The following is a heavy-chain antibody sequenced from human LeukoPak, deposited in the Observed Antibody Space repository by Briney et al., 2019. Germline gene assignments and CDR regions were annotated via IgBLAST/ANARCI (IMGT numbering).Heavy chain of an antibody. Sequence: SETLSLTCNVSGYSISSGYYWGWIRQPPGKGLQWIGTIYHSGSTYYNPSLKSRVTISVDTSKNQFSLKLSSVTAADTAVYYCARGGAFDIWGQGTMVTVSS. CDR3: ARGGAFDI. V-gene: IGHV4-38-2*02. J-gene: IGHJ3*02. CDR1: GYSISSGYY. CDR2: IYHSGST.